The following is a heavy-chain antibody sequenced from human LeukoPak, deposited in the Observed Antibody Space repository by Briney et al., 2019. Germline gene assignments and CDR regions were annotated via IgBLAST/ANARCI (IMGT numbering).Heavy chain of an antibody. D-gene: IGHD6-6*01. CDR3: ARVVVSSSSDYFDY. Sequence: PGGSLRLSCAASGFTFRSYTMHWVRQVPGKGLEWVAVTSNDGSNKYYADSVKGRFTISRDNSKNTLYLQMNSLRGEDTAVYYCARVVVSSSSDYFDYWGQGTLVTVSS. V-gene: IGHV3-30*04. CDR1: GFTFRSYT. J-gene: IGHJ4*02. CDR2: TSNDGSNK.